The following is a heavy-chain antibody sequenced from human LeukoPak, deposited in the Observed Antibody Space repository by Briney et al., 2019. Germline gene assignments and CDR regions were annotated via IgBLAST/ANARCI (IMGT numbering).Heavy chain of an antibody. CDR1: GFTFSSYG. J-gene: IGHJ5*02. Sequence: GESLKISCAASGFTFSSYGMHWVRQAPGKGLEWVAVISYDGSNKYYADSVKGRFTISRDNSKNTLYLQMNSLRAEDTAVYYCAKDPYSSSWDYNWFDPWGQGTLVTVSS. CDR2: ISYDGSNK. D-gene: IGHD6-13*01. V-gene: IGHV3-30*18. CDR3: AKDPYSSSWDYNWFDP.